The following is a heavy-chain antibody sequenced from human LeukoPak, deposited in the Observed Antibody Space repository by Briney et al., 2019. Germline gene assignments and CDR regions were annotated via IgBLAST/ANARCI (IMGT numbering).Heavy chain of an antibody. V-gene: IGHV3-23*01. CDR2: ISGSGGST. Sequence: GGSLRLSCAASGFTFSSYAMSWDRQAPGKGLEWVSAISGSGGSTYYADSVKGRFTISRDSSKNTLWLQMNSLRAEDTAVYYCARYCSSTSCYTGYYYAMDVWGQGTTVTVSS. D-gene: IGHD2-2*02. CDR3: ARYCSSTSCYTGYYYAMDV. J-gene: IGHJ6*02. CDR1: GFTFSSYA.